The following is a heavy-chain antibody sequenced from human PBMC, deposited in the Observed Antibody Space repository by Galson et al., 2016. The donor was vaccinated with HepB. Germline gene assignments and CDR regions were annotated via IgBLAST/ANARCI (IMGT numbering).Heavy chain of an antibody. CDR3: ARELTYYYGSGPDWFDP. CDR2: IWYDGTKK. J-gene: IGHJ5*02. CDR1: GFTFSAYG. D-gene: IGHD3-10*01. V-gene: IGHV3-33*01. Sequence: SLRLSCAASGFTFSAYGMHWVRQAPGKGLEWLALIWYDGTKKYYADSVKGRSTISRDNSKNTLYLQMNSLRAEDTAVYYCARELTYYYGSGPDWFDPWGQGTLVIVSS.